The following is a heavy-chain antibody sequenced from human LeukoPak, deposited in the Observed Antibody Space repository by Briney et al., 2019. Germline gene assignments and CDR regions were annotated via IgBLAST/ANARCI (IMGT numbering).Heavy chain of an antibody. D-gene: IGHD5-18*01. V-gene: IGHV4-39*01. CDR1: GGSISRSSAC. J-gene: IGHJ4*02. CDR3: VRPRGFSYGYFDY. Sequence: SETLSLTCTVSGGSISRSSACWGWIRQPPGKGLEWIGSIYYSKNTYYNPSLKSRVTISADTSKNQFSLTLGSVSATDTAVSFCVRPRGFSYGYFDYWGQGTLVTVSS. CDR2: IYYSKNT.